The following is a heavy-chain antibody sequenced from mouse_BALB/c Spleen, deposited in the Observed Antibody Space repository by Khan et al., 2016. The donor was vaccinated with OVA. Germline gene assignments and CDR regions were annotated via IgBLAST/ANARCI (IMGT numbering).Heavy chain of an antibody. Sequence: QVQLQQSGAEVMKPGASVKISCKTTGYTFSSYRIEWVKQTPGHGLEWIGEILPGSVSIKYNEKFKGKATFTAETSSNTAYLQFSSLTSEDSAVYYCSRVGLGRAMDYWGQGTSVAVSS. CDR2: ILPGSVSI. CDR3: SRVGLGRAMDY. CDR1: GYTFSSYR. J-gene: IGHJ4*01. V-gene: IGHV1-9*01. D-gene: IGHD4-1*01.